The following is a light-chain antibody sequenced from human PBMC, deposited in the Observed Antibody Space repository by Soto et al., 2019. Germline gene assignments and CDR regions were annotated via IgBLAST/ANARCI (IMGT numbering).Light chain of an antibody. CDR1: QSIFYSSNNKNF. Sequence: DIVMTQSPDSLAVSLGERATINCKSSQSIFYSSNNKNFLAWYQQKPGQPPKLLIYWASTRESGVPDRFSGSESGTSASLAITGLQAEDEADYYCQSYDSSLSGYVFGTGT. CDR3: QSYDSSLSGYV. J-gene: IGKJ3*01. V-gene: IGKV4-1*01. CDR2: WAS.